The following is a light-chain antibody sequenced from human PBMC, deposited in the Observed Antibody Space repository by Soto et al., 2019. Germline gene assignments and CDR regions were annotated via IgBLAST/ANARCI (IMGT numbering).Light chain of an antibody. CDR3: QSYDSSLSGSV. Sequence: QSVLTQPPSASETPGQRVTISCSGSSSNIGSNYVYWYQQLPGTAPKLLIYGNSNRPSGVPDRFSGSKSGTSASLAITGLQAEDEADYYCQSYDSSLSGSVFGTGTKVTVL. V-gene: IGLV1-40*01. CDR2: GNS. CDR1: SSNIGSNY. J-gene: IGLJ1*01.